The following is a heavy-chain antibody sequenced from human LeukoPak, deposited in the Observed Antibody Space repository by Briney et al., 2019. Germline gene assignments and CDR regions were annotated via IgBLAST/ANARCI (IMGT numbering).Heavy chain of an antibody. CDR1: GYTFTGYY. CDR2: INPNSGGT. D-gene: IGHD2-2*01. J-gene: IGHJ5*02. V-gene: IGHV1-2*02. Sequence: GASVKVSCKASGYTFTGYYMHWVRQAPGQGLEWMGWINPNSGGTNYAQKFQGRVTMTRDTSISTAYMELSRLRSDDTAVYYRARGGAPYRSSTSCYRGRGWFDPWGQGTLVTVSS. CDR3: ARGGAPYRSSTSCYRGRGWFDP.